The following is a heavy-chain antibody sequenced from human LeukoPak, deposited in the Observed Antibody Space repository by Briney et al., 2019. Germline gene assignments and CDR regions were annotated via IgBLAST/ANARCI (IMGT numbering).Heavy chain of an antibody. CDR2: IYSGGST. V-gene: IGHV3-66*01. CDR3: ARVKDSGPDDY. D-gene: IGHD3-10*01. Sequence: GGSLRLSCAASGFTVSSNYVSWVRQAPGKGLEWVSVIYSGGSTYYADSVKGRFTISRDNSKNTLYLQMNSLRAEDTAVYHCARVKDSGPDDYWGQGTLVTVSS. CDR1: GFTVSSNY. J-gene: IGHJ4*02.